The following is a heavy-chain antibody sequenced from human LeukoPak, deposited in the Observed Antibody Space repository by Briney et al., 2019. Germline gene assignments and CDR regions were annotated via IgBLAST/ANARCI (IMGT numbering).Heavy chain of an antibody. CDR1: GYTFTSYG. J-gene: IGHJ4*02. V-gene: IGHV1-18*01. D-gene: IGHD3-22*01. Sequence: ASVKVSCKASGYTFTSYGISWVRQAPGQGLEWMGWISAYNGNINYAQKLQGRVTMTTDTSTSTAYMELRSLRSDDTAVYYCARDPPSYYDSSGYYDRDYWGQGTLVTVSS. CDR2: ISAYNGNI. CDR3: ARDPPSYYDSSGYYDRDY.